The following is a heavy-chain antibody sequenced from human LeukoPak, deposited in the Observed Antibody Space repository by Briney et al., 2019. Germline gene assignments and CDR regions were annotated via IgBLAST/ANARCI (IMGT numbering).Heavy chain of an antibody. CDR2: ISSSGTTI. V-gene: IGHV3-48*01. CDR1: GFTFSTYW. CDR3: ARDYYGSGSYSRIDY. D-gene: IGHD3-10*01. Sequence: GGSLRLSCAASGFTFSTYWMTWVRQAPGKGLEWVSYISSSGTTIYYADSVKGRFTISRDNSKNTLYLQMNSLRAEDTAVYYCARDYYGSGSYSRIDYWGQGTLVTVSS. J-gene: IGHJ4*02.